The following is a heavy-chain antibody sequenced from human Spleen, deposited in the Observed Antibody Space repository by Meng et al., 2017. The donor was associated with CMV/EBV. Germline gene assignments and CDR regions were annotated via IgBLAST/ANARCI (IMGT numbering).Heavy chain of an antibody. CDR2: ISGSGGST. V-gene: IGHV3-23*01. CDR3: AKELGATTPFFFDY. CDR1: GFTFSSYA. J-gene: IGHJ4*02. Sequence: GGSLRLSCAASGFTFSSYAMSWVRQAPGKGLEWVSAISGSGGSTYYADSVKGRFTISRDNSKNTRYLQMNIPRAEDTAVYYCAKELGATTPFFFDYWGQGTLVTVSS. D-gene: IGHD1-26*01.